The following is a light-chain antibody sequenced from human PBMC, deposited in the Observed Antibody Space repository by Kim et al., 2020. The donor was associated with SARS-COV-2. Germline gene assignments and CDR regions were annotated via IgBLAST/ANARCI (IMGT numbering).Light chain of an antibody. J-gene: IGKJ5*01. CDR1: QSVSSN. CDR3: QQYNNWPIT. Sequence: VTPGEKATLSCRASQSVSSNLAWYQQKPGQAPRLLIYGASTRATGIPARFSGSGYGTEFTLTISSLQSEDFAVYYCQQYNNWPITFGQGTRLEIK. V-gene: IGKV3-15*01. CDR2: GAS.